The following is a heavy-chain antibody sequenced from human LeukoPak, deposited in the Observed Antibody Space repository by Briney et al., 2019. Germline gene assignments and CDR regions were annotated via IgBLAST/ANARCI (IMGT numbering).Heavy chain of an antibody. Sequence: GASVKVSCKASGGTFSSYAISWLRQAPGQGLEWVGGIIPIFGTANYAQKFQGRVTITADESTSTAYMELSSLRSEDTAVYYCARADYDIFTGYYIWGQGTLVTVSS. CDR1: GGTFSSYA. D-gene: IGHD3-9*01. V-gene: IGHV1-69*01. CDR3: ARADYDIFTGYYI. J-gene: IGHJ4*02. CDR2: IIPIFGTA.